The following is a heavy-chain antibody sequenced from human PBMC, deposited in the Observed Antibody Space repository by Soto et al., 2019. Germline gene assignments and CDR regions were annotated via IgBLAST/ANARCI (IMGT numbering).Heavy chain of an antibody. Sequence: PSETLSLTCAVYGGSFSGYYWSWIRQPPGKGLEWIGEINHSGSTNYNPSLKSRVTISVDTSKNQFSLKLSSVTAADTAVYYCARGGVGYCTSTSCYIYRCYYYYEGIDVCGQVSTAIVSS. V-gene: IGHV4-34*01. CDR1: GGSFSGYY. CDR2: INHSGST. J-gene: IGHJ6*02. CDR3: ARGGVGYCTSTSCYIYRCYYYYEGIDV. D-gene: IGHD2-2*02.